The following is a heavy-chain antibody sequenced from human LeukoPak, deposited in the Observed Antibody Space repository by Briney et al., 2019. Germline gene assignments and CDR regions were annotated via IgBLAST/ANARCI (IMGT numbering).Heavy chain of an antibody. V-gene: IGHV3-74*01. CDR3: ARAYYRVDY. J-gene: IGHJ4*02. D-gene: IGHD2/OR15-2a*01. CDR2: ISGDGSST. Sequence: GGSLRLSCAASGFTFSSYWMHWVRQAPGEGLVWVSRISGDGSSTSYADSVKGRFAISRDNAKNTLYLQMNSLRAEDTAVYYCARAYYRVDYWGQGTLVTVSS. CDR1: GFTFSSYW.